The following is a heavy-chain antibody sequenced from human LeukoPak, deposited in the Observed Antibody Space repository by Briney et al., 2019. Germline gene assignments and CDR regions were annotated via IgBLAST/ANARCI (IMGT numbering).Heavy chain of an antibody. Sequence: SETLSLTCTVSGGSISSSSHYWGWIRQPPGKGLEWIGEINHSGSTNYNPSLKSRVSISVDTSKNQFSLKLSSVTAADTAVYYCARGSRIAGWFDPWGQGTLVTVSS. J-gene: IGHJ5*02. CDR1: GGSISSSSHY. CDR3: ARGSRIAGWFDP. CDR2: INHSGST. D-gene: IGHD1-14*01. V-gene: IGHV4-39*07.